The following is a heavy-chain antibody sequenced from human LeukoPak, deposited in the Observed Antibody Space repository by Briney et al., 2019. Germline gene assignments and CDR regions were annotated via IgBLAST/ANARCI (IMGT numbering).Heavy chain of an antibody. CDR1: GFTFSSYG. CDR2: IWYDGSNK. Sequence: GRSLRLSCAASGFTFSSYGMHWVRQAPGKGLEWVAVIWYDGSNKYYADSVKGRFTISRDNSKNTLYLQMNSLRVEDTAAYYCARAPGYSYGSYYYYGMDVWGQGTTVTVSS. V-gene: IGHV3-33*01. J-gene: IGHJ6*02. D-gene: IGHD5-18*01. CDR3: ARAPGYSYGSYYYYGMDV.